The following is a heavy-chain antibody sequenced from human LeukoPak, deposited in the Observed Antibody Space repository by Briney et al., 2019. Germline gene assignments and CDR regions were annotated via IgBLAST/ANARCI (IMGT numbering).Heavy chain of an antibody. J-gene: IGHJ3*02. D-gene: IGHD3-3*01. Sequence: SETLSLTCTVSGGSISSSSYYWGWIRQPPGKGLEWIGSIYYSGSTYYNPSLKSRVTISVDTSKNQFSLKLSSVTAADTAVYYCAILEWLTTPVGDAFDIWGQGTMVTVSS. CDR2: IYYSGST. V-gene: IGHV4-39*01. CDR1: GGSISSSSYY. CDR3: AILEWLTTPVGDAFDI.